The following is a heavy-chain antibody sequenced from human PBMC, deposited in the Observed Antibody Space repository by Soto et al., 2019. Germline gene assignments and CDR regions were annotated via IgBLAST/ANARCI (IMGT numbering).Heavy chain of an antibody. CDR3: ASEVSSTDGMDV. D-gene: IGHD2-15*01. CDR1: GDSSVSSSSYY. Sequence: ASETLSLTCTVSGDSSVSSSSYYWGWIRQPPGKGLEWIGSIYYTGNTFYSPSSRSRLTISVDTSKSQFSLKLRSVTAADTATYYCASEVSSTDGMDVWGQGTTVTVSS. CDR2: IYYTGNT. J-gene: IGHJ6*02. V-gene: IGHV4-39*01.